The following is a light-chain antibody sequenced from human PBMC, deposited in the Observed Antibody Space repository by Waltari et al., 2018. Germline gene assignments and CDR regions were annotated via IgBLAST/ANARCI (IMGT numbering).Light chain of an antibody. CDR3: QQYYSTPPT. CDR1: QSVLYRSNNYNY. V-gene: IGKV4-1*01. CDR2: WAS. J-gene: IGKJ1*01. Sequence: DIVMTQSPDSLAVSLGERATINCKSSQSVLYRSNNYNYLAWYQQKLGQPPKLLIYWASTRESGVPDRFSGSGSGTDFNFTISSLQAEDVAVYHCQQYYSTPPTFGQGTKVEIK.